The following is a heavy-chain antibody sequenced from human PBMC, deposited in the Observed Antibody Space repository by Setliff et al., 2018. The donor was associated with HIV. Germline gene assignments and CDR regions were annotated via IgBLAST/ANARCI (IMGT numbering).Heavy chain of an antibody. D-gene: IGHD3-9*01. V-gene: IGHV1-8*02. Sequence: ASVKVSCKASGYTLTNFDVDWVRQAAGQGLEWMGWMNPNSGNTGYAQKFQGRVTMTEDTSTDTAYMALSSLRSEDTAMYYCATSGFYDILTGPTPGVFDIWGQGTMVTVSS. CDR2: MNPNSGNT. J-gene: IGHJ3*02. CDR3: ATSGFYDILTGPTPGVFDI. CDR1: GYTLTNFD.